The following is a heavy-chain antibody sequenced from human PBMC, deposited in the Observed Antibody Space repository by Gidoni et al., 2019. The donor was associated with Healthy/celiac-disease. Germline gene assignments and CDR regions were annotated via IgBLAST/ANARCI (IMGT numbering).Heavy chain of an antibody. J-gene: IGHJ4*02. CDR1: GGSISSYY. V-gene: IGHV4-59*01. D-gene: IGHD6-13*01. Sequence: QVQLQESGPGLVKPSETLSLTCTVSGGSISSYYWSWIRQPPGKGLEWIGYIYYSGSTNYNPSLKSRVTILVDTSKNQFSLKLSSVTAADTAVYYCARVSAAGTLSFDYWGQGTLVTVSS. CDR2: IYYSGST. CDR3: ARVSAAGTLSFDY.